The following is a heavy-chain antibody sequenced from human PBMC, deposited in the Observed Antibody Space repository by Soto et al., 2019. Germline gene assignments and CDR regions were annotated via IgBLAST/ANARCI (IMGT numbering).Heavy chain of an antibody. J-gene: IGHJ3*02. CDR3: ARGGFYDSRAYHYVNFAFDI. V-gene: IGHV3-33*01. D-gene: IGHD3-22*01. CDR2: IWYDGSNK. CDR1: GFTFSNYG. Sequence: GGSLRLSCAASGFTFSNYGMHWVRQAPGKGLEWVAIIWYDGSNKYFADSVKGRFTISRDNSKNTLFLQMNSLRAEDTALYYCARGGFYDSRAYHYVNFAFDIWGQGTMDTVS.